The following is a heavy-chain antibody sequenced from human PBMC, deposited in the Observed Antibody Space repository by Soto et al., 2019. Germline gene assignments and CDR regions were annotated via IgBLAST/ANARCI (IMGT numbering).Heavy chain of an antibody. CDR2: IYFGGST. J-gene: IGHJ6*02. Sequence: QLQLQESGPRLVKPSETLSLTCSVSGGSISSSSYSWGWIRQPPGKGLEGFGLIYFGGSTHYNPSLEGRVAISADTPNNQLSLRLSSVTAADTAVYYCGRQPGHCGSTTCFGYYSVDVWGQGTTVTVS. D-gene: IGHD2-2*01. CDR3: GRQPGHCGSTTCFGYYSVDV. V-gene: IGHV4-39*01. CDR1: GGSISSSSYS.